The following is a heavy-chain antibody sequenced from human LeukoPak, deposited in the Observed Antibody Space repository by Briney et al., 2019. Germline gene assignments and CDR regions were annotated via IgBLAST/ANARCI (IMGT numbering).Heavy chain of an antibody. CDR1: GYTFTSYY. J-gene: IGHJ4*02. Sequence: GASVKVSCKASGYTFTSYYMHWVRQAPGQGLEWMGIINPSGGSTSYAQKFQGRVTMTRDMSTSTVYMELSSLRSEDTAVYYCAREVINYYDSSGYPSYFDYWGQGTLVTVSS. V-gene: IGHV1-46*01. CDR3: AREVINYYDSSGYPSYFDY. CDR2: INPSGGST. D-gene: IGHD3-22*01.